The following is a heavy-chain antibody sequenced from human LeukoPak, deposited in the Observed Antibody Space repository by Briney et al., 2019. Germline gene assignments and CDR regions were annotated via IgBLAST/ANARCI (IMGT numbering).Heavy chain of an antibody. CDR2: INHSGST. Sequence: PGGSLRLSCAASGFTFSSYAMSWVRQPPGKGLEWIGEINHSGSTNYNPSLKSRVTISVDTSKNQFSLKLSSVTAADTAVYYCARRAVRDDSSGCVDYWGQGTLVTVSS. CDR1: GFTFSSYA. CDR3: ARRAVRDDSSGCVDY. V-gene: IGHV4-34*01. J-gene: IGHJ4*02. D-gene: IGHD3-22*01.